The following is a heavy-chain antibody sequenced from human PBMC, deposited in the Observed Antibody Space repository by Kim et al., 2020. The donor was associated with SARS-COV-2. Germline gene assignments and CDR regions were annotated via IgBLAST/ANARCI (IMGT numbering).Heavy chain of an antibody. CDR3: ARDRDIMYYFDY. CDR2: ISSSSSYI. V-gene: IGHV3-21*01. D-gene: IGHD2-15*01. CDR1: GFTFSSYS. J-gene: IGHJ4*02. Sequence: GGSLRLSCAASGFTFSSYSMNWVRQAPGKGLEWVSSISSSSSYIYYADSVKGRFTISRDNAKNSLYLQMNSLRAEDTAVYYCARDRDIMYYFDYWGQGTLVKVSS.